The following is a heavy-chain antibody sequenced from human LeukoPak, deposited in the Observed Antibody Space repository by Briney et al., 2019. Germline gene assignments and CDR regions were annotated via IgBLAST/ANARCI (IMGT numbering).Heavy chain of an antibody. J-gene: IGHJ6*02. CDR1: GFTFSDYY. CDR2: ISSSGSTI. D-gene: IGHD3-10*01. V-gene: IGHV3-11*01. Sequence: PGGSLRLSCAASGFTFSDYYMSWIRQAPGKGLEWVSYISSSGSTIYYADSVKDRFTISRDNAKNSLYLQMNSLRSDDTAVYYCARDEWFGEFYYYYGMDVWGQGTTVTVSS. CDR3: ARDEWFGEFYYYYGMDV.